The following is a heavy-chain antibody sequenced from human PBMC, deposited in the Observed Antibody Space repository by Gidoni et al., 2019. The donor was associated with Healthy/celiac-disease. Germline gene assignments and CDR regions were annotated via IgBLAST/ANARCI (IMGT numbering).Heavy chain of an antibody. V-gene: IGHV3-33*01. D-gene: IGHD3-9*01. CDR2: IWYDGSNK. Sequence: QVQLVESGGGVVQPGRSLRLSCAASGFTFSSYGMHWVRQAPGKGLEWVAVIWYDGSNKYYADSVKGRFTIYRDNSKNTLYLQMNSLRAEDTAVYYCAREGLRYFDWLSAPPDYWGQGTLVTVSS. J-gene: IGHJ4*02. CDR1: GFTFSSYG. CDR3: AREGLRYFDWLSAPPDY.